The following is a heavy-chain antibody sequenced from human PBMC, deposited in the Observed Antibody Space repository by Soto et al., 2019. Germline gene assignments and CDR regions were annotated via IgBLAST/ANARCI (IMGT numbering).Heavy chain of an antibody. Sequence: SGATLVNTTQSLTLTCTFSGCSLSTSGLGVGWIRQPPGKAVAWLALINWDDDKRYSPSLKSRLTITKDTSKSQVVLTMTNMEPVDTATYYCAHGDYAVWSGGYYYFDRWGQGTLVTVSS. CDR3: AHGDYAVWSGGYYYFDR. CDR2: INWDDDK. D-gene: IGHD3-3*01. CDR1: GCSLSTSGLG. J-gene: IGHJ4*01. V-gene: IGHV2-5*02.